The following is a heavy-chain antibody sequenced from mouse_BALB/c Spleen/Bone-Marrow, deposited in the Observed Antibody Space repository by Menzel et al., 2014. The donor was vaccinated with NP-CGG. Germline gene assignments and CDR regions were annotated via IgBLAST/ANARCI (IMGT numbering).Heavy chain of an antibody. V-gene: IGHV1-61*01. CDR2: IHPSDSET. Sequence: QVQLQQSGIEVVRPGASVKLSCKASGYSFATYWMNWVKQRPGQGLEWIGMIHPSDSETRLNQKFKDKATLTVDKSSSTAYMQLNSPTSEDSAVYYCAREKVYYGISWFAYWGQGTLVTVSA. CDR1: GYSFATYW. J-gene: IGHJ3*01. D-gene: IGHD2-1*01. CDR3: AREKVYYGISWFAY.